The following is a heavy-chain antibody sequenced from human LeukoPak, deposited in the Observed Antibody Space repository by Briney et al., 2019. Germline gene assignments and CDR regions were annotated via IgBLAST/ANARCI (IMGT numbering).Heavy chain of an antibody. CDR2: IKSKTDGGTT. CDR1: GFTFTNAW. CDR3: TTEVVITTYFDY. V-gene: IGHV3-15*01. D-gene: IGHD3-22*01. J-gene: IGHJ4*02. Sequence: KPGGSLRLSCAASGFTFTNAWMSWVRQAPGKGLEWVGRIKSKTDGGTTDYAAPVKGRFTTSRDVSKNTLYLQMNSLKTEDTAVYCCTTEVVITTYFDYWGQGTLVTVSS.